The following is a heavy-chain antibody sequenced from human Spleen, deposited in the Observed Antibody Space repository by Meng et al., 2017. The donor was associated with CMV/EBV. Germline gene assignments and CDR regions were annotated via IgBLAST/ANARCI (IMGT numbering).Heavy chain of an antibody. CDR3: ARDAIVVVPAAMTDAFDI. V-gene: IGHV3-48*03. D-gene: IGHD2-2*01. Sequence: GGSLRLTCAASGFTFSSYEMNWVRQAPGKGLELVSYMSSSGSIIYYADSVKGRFTISRDNAKNSLYLQMNSLRAEDTAVYYCARDAIVVVPAAMTDAFDIWGQGTMVTVSS. CDR2: MSSSGSII. J-gene: IGHJ3*02. CDR1: GFTFSSYE.